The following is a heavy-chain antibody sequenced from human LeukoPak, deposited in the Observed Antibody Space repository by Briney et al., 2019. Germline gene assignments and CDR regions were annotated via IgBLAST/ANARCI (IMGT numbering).Heavy chain of an antibody. CDR1: GGSFSGYY. CDR2: INHSGST. Sequence: SETLSLTCAVYGGSFSGYYWSRIRQPPGKGLEWIGEINHSGSTNYNPSLKSRVTISVDTSKNQFSLKLSSVTAADTAVYYCARGAITMVRGVISNYYYYYMDVWGKGTTVTVSS. V-gene: IGHV4-34*01. CDR3: ARGAITMVRGVISNYYYYYMDV. J-gene: IGHJ6*03. D-gene: IGHD3-10*01.